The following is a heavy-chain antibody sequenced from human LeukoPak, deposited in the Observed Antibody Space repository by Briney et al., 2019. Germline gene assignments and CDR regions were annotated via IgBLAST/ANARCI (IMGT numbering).Heavy chain of an antibody. CDR1: GYTFTSYD. D-gene: IGHD4-17*01. J-gene: IGHJ5*02. CDR2: MNPNSGNT. Sequence: GASVKVSCKASGYTFTSYDINWVRQATGQGLEWIGWMNPNSGNTGYAQKFQGRVTITRNTSISTAYMELSSLRSEDTAVYYCARGQGYGAEGWFDPWGQGTLVTVSS. V-gene: IGHV1-8*03. CDR3: ARGQGYGAEGWFDP.